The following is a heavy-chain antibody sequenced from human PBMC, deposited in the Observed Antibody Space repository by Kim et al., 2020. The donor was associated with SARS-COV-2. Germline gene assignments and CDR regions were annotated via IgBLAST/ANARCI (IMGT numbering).Heavy chain of an antibody. Sequence: TYYNPSLKSRVTISVDTSKNQFSLKLSSVTAADTAVYYCARGRADRSFDYWGQGTLVTVSS. J-gene: IGHJ4*02. CDR3: ARGRADRSFDY. V-gene: IGHV4-31*02. CDR2: T.